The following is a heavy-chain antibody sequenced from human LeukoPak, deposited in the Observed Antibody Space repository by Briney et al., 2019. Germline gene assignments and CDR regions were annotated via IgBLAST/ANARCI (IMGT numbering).Heavy chain of an antibody. D-gene: IGHD6-19*01. CDR2: MNPNSGNT. CDR1: GYTFTSYD. Sequence: ASVKVSCKSSGYTFTSYDINWVRQATGQGLEWMGWMNPNSGNTGCAQKFQGRVTMTRNTSISTAYMELSSLRSEDTAVYYCAREVLAVAGTSDDYWGQGTLVTVSS. CDR3: AREVLAVAGTSDDY. V-gene: IGHV1-8*01. J-gene: IGHJ4*02.